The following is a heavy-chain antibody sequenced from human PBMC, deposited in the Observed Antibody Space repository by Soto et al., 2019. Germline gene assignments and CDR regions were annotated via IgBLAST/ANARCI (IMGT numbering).Heavy chain of an antibody. Sequence: GGSLRLSCAAFGFNFRSYEMNWVRQAPGKGLEWISYITSSGDTIYYADSVKGRFTITRANAKKSLYLQLNSLKAEDTAVYYCATSGSKIGLHSGWPHFDYWGQGTLVTVSS. V-gene: IGHV3-48*03. CDR2: ITSSGDTI. J-gene: IGHJ4*02. D-gene: IGHD6-19*01. CDR3: ATSGSKIGLHSGWPHFDY. CDR1: GFNFRSYE.